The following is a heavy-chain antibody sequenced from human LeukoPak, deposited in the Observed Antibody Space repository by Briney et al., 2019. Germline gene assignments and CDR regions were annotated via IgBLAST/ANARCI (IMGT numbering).Heavy chain of an antibody. CDR3: AKEHWDIVVVPAAMRYYYGMDV. J-gene: IGHJ6*02. CDR1: GFPFSSYA. CDR2: ISYDGSNK. V-gene: IGHV3-30*18. Sequence: GGSLRLSCAASGFPFSSYAMSWVRQAPGKGLEWVAVISYDGSNKYYADSVKGRFTISRDNSKNTLYLQMNSLRAEDTAVYYCAKEHWDIVVVPAAMRYYYGMDVWGQGTTVTVSS. D-gene: IGHD2-2*01.